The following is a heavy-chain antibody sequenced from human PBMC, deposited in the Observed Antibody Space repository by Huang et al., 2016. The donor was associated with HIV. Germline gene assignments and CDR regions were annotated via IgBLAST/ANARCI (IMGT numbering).Heavy chain of an antibody. V-gene: IGHV3-7*04. CDR1: GFTFRSYW. CDR2: IKQDGREK. Sequence: EVQLVESGGGLVQPGGSLRLSCAASGFTFRSYWMSWVGQALWKGREKVDNIKQDGREKYFVDSVKGRFTISRDNVKDALYLQMYSLGVEDTAIYYCARGGGPDYEFWSGGHHYGMDVWGQGTTVTVSS. D-gene: IGHD3-3*01. CDR3: ARGGGPDYEFWSGGHHYGMDV. J-gene: IGHJ6*02.